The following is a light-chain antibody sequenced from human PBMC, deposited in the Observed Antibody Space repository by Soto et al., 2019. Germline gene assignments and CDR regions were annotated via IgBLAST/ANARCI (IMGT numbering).Light chain of an antibody. Sequence: DIQMTQSPSSLSASVGDRVTITCRASQDISNYLAWYQQKPGKIPKLLIYAASTFHSGVPSRFSGSGYGTYFTLTITTLQPEDVATYYCQEYDVVPLTFGGGTKVEIK. CDR3: QEYDVVPLT. V-gene: IGKV1-27*01. CDR1: QDISNY. CDR2: AAS. J-gene: IGKJ4*01.